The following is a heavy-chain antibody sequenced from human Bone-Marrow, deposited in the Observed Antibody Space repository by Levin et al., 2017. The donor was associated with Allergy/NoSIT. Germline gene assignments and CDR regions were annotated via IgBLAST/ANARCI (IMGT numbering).Heavy chain of an antibody. Sequence: GGSLRLSCAASGLTFSMYSMNWVRQAPGKGLEWVSYISSSSTTIYYADSVKGRFTLSRDNAKNSLYLQMNSLRDDDTAVYYCAREDFFHPYYYYGMDVWGQGTTVTVSS. D-gene: IGHD3-3*01. CDR3: AREDFFHPYYYYGMDV. CDR2: ISSSSTTI. J-gene: IGHJ6*02. V-gene: IGHV3-48*02. CDR1: GLTFSMYS.